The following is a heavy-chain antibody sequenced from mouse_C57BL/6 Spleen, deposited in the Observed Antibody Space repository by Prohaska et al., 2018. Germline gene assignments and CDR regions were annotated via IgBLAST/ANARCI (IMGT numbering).Heavy chain of an antibody. J-gene: IGHJ3*01. V-gene: IGHV1-59*01. CDR1: GYTFTSYW. CDR2: IDPSDSYT. Sequence: QVQLQQPGAELVRPGTSVTLSCKASGYTFTSYWMHWVKQRPGQGLEWLGVIDPSDSYTNYIQTFKGKATLTVDTSSSTAYMQLSSLTSEDSAVYYCARGRSWFAYWGQGTLVTVSA. CDR3: ARGRSWFAY.